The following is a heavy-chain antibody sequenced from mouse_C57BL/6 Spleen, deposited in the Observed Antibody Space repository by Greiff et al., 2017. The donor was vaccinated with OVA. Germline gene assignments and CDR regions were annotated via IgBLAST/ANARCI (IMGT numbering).Heavy chain of an antibody. D-gene: IGHD4-1*01. V-gene: IGHV10-1*01. CDR1: GFSFNTYA. J-gene: IGHJ3*01. Sequence: EVKLVESGGGLVQPKGSLKLSCAASGFSFNTYAMNWVRQAPGKGLEWVARIRSKSNNYATYYADSVKDRFTISRDDSESMLYLQMNNLKTEDTAMYYCVRHLDGGTGPFAYWGQGTLVTVSA. CDR2: IRSKSNNYAT. CDR3: VRHLDGGTGPFAY.